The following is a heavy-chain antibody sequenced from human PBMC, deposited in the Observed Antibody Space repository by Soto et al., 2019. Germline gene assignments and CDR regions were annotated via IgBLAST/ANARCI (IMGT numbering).Heavy chain of an antibody. J-gene: IGHJ4*02. D-gene: IGHD5-18*01. CDR2: IIPIFGTA. CDR3: ARSNRRGYSYGIFDY. CDR1: GGTFSSYA. Sequence: GASVKVSCKASGGTFSSYAISWVRQAPGQGLEWMGGIIPIFGTANYAQKFQGGVTITADESTSTAYMELSSLRSEDTAVYYCARSNRRGYSYGIFDYWGQGTLVTVSS. V-gene: IGHV1-69*13.